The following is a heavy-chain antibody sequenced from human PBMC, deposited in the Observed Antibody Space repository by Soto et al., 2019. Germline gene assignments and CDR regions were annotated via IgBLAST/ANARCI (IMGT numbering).Heavy chain of an antibody. CDR2: VSGSDGST. Sequence: EMQLLESGGGLVQPGGSLRLSCAASGFTFSDYAMSWVRQAPGKGLEWVSGVSGSDGSTSYADSVRGRFTISRDNSKNTLYLQINRLRAEDTAVYYCAKAVYDSRSYKLVPDYWGQGTLVTVSS. V-gene: IGHV3-23*01. CDR3: AKAVYDSRSYKLVPDY. D-gene: IGHD3-22*01. CDR1: GFTFSDYA. J-gene: IGHJ4*02.